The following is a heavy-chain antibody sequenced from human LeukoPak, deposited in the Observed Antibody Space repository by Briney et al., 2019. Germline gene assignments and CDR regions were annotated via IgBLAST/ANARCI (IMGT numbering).Heavy chain of an antibody. CDR2: IYHSGRT. J-gene: IGHJ3*01. D-gene: IGHD6-19*01. CDR3: AREDAVSSDDAFDL. Sequence: SETLSLTCTVSGYSISSGYYWGWIRQPPGKGLEWIGIIYHSGRTDYNPSLKSRVTISVDTSKNQFSLKLSAVTAADTAMYYCAREDAVSSDDAFDLWGQGTMVTVS. CDR1: GYSISSGYY. V-gene: IGHV4-38-2*02.